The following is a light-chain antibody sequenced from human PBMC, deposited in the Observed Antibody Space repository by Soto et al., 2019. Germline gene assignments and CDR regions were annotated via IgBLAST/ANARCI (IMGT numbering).Light chain of an antibody. CDR3: QQANSFPHT. Sequence: DIQMTQSPSSVSASVGDRVTITCRASQGIGSWLAWYQQKPGKAPNLLIYDASKLHSGVPSRFIGSGSGTDFSLTISSLQPEDFATYYCQQANSFPHTFGGGTKVEI. CDR1: QGIGSW. J-gene: IGKJ4*01. V-gene: IGKV1-12*01. CDR2: DAS.